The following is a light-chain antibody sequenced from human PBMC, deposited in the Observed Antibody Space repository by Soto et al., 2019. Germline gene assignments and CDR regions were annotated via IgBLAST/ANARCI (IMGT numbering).Light chain of an antibody. V-gene: IGKV1-39*01. Sequence: DIQMTQSPSSLSASVGDRVAITCRASQSIRTYLNWYHQKTGKAPDLLIYAASSLKSGVPSRFSGSGSGTHLTITITGMQTADFETYYCQQNFSIPITFGQGTRLEIK. CDR2: AAS. CDR3: QQNFSIPIT. J-gene: IGKJ5*01. CDR1: QSIRTY.